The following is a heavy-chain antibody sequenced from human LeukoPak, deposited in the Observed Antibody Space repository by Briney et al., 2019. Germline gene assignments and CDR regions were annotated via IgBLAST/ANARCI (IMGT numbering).Heavy chain of an antibody. CDR2: IIRSGGT. CDR1: GFTFNNYA. V-gene: IGHV3-23*01. D-gene: IGHD1-1*01. Sequence: GGSLRLSCVASGFTFNNYAMCWVRQAPGKGLEWVSAIIRSGGTYYADSVEGRFTISRDNSKNTLYLQMNSLRAEDTAVYYCASIPTGTFGYWGQGTLVTVSS. J-gene: IGHJ4*02. CDR3: ASIPTGTFGY.